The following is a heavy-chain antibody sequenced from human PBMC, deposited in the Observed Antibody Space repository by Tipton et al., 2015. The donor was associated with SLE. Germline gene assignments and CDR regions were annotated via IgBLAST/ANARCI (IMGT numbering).Heavy chain of an antibody. CDR3: ARDAVGARYNWFDP. J-gene: IGHJ5*02. D-gene: IGHD1-26*01. CDR1: GGSISSGSYY. CDR2: IYYSGST. Sequence: TLSLTCTVSGGSISSGSYYWSWIRQPPGKGLEWIGYIYYSGSTNYNPSLKSRVTISVDTSKNQFSLKLSSVTAADTAVYYCARDAVGARYNWFDPWGQGTLVTVSS. V-gene: IGHV4-61*01.